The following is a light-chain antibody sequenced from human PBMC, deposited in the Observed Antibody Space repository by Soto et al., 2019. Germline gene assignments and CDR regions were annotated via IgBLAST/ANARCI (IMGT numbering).Light chain of an antibody. V-gene: IGLV1-47*01. Sequence: QSVLTQPPSASGTPGQRVTISCSGSSSNIGINYVYWYQQPPGTAPKLLIYRNNQRPSGVPDRFSGSKSGTSASLAISGLRSEDEADYYCAAWDDSLSSPVFGGGTKVTVL. CDR1: SSNIGINY. CDR2: RNN. CDR3: AAWDDSLSSPV. J-gene: IGLJ3*02.